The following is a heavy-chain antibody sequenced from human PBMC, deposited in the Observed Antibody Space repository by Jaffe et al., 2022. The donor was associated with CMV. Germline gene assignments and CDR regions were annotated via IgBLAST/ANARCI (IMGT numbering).Heavy chain of an antibody. V-gene: IGHV1-69*01. D-gene: IGHD3-3*01. CDR1: GGTFSSYA. CDR3: ARVGGDDFWSGYYVDIPGNYYYGMDV. J-gene: IGHJ6*02. CDR2: IIPIFGTA. Sequence: QVQLVQSGAEVKKPGSSVKVSCKASGGTFSSYAISWVRQAPGQGLEWMGGIIPIFGTANYAQKFQGRVTITADESTSTAYMELSSLRSEDTAVYYCARVGGDDFWSGYYVDIPGNYYYGMDVWGQGTTVTVSS.